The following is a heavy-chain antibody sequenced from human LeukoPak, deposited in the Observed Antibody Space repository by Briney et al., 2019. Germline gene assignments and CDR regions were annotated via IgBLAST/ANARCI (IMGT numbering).Heavy chain of an antibody. CDR2: IYSGGST. J-gene: IGHJ3*02. CDR1: GFTVSSNY. V-gene: IGHV3-53*01. D-gene: IGHD1-26*01. CDR3: AGYSGSYYHAGGAFDI. Sequence: GGSLRLSCAVSGFTVSSNYMSWVRQAQGKGLEWVSVIYSGGSTDYADSVKGRFTISRDNSKNTLYLQMNRLRAEDTAVYYCAGYSGSYYHAGGAFDIWGQGTMVTVSS.